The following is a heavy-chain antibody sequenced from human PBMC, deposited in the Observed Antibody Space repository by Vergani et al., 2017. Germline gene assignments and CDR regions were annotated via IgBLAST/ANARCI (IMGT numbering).Heavy chain of an antibody. D-gene: IGHD6-19*01. CDR1: GFTFSSYW. Sequence: EVQLVESGGGLAQPGGSLRLSCAASGFTFSSYWMHWVRQAPGKGLVWVSRINSDGSTTSYADSVKGRFTISRDNAKNTLYLQMNRLRVEDTAIYYCTRLAGTLDWGQGTLVTVSS. J-gene: IGHJ4*02. CDR2: INSDGSTT. CDR3: TRLAGTLD. V-gene: IGHV3-74*01.